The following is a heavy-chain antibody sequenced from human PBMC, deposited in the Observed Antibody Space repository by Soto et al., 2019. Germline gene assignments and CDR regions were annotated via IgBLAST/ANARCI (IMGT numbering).Heavy chain of an antibody. V-gene: IGHV3-33*01. CDR3: ARDIGNYGMDV. CDR1: GFTFSSYG. Sequence: PGGSLRLSCAASGFTFSSYGMHWVRQAPGKGLEWVAVIWYDGSNKYYADSVKGRFTNSRDNSKNTLYLQMNSLRAEDTAVYYCARDIGNYGMDVWGQGTTVTVSS. D-gene: IGHD3-16*02. J-gene: IGHJ6*02. CDR2: IWYDGSNK.